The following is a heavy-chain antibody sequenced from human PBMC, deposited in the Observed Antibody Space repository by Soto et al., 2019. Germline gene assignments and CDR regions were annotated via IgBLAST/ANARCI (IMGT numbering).Heavy chain of an antibody. CDR2: INHSGRV. CDR3: SNRDYDTNGYYRFDT. Sequence: SETLSLTCAVYGGSFSGHSWTWIRQSPGKGLEWIGDINHSGRVNYSPSLKSRVTISLDTSKNQFSLTLSAVTAADTAMYYCSNRDYDTNGYYRFDTWVQGTLVTVSS. J-gene: IGHJ5*01. V-gene: IGHV4-34*01. CDR1: GGSFSGHS. D-gene: IGHD3-22*01.